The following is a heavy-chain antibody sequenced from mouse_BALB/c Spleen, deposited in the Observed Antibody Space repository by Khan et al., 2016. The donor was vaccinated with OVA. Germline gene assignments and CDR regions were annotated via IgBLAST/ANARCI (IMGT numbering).Heavy chain of an antibody. Sequence: EVQLQQSGAELVRPGALVKLSCKASGFNIKDYYMHWVKQRPEQGLVWIGRIDPENGDTIYDPKFQGKASITSDKSSNTAYLQLSSLTSEDTAVDYGARDGYSPLFAYWGQGTLVTVSA. CDR3: ARDGYSPLFAY. V-gene: IGHV14-1*02. CDR1: GFNIKDYY. J-gene: IGHJ3*01. CDR2: IDPENGDT. D-gene: IGHD2-3*01.